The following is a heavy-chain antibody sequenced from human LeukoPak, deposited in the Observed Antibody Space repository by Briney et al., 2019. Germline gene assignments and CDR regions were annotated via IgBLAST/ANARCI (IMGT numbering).Heavy chain of an antibody. CDR2: IKSKTDGGTT. Sequence: GGSLRLSCAAPGFTFSNAWMSWVRQAPGKGLEWVGRIKSKTDGGTTDYAAPVKGRFTISRDDSKNTLYLQMNSLKTEDTAVYYCTTSGDYVWGSYRYSVFVDYWGQGTLVTVSS. V-gene: IGHV3-15*01. CDR1: GFTFSNAW. D-gene: IGHD3-16*02. CDR3: TTSGDYVWGSYRYSVFVDY. J-gene: IGHJ4*02.